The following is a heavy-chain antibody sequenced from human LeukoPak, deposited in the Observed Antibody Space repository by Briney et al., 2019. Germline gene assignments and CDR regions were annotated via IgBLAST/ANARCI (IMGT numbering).Heavy chain of an antibody. CDR2: IYPGDSDT. D-gene: IGHD6-13*01. CDR1: GYHFTSYW. Sequence: GSLKISCKGSGYHFTSYWIGWVRQVPGKGLEWMGIIYPGDSDTRYSPSFQGQVTISADKSISTAYLQWSSLKASDTAMYYCATAAAGYYFDYWGQGTLVTVSS. CDR3: ATAAAGYYFDY. V-gene: IGHV5-51*01. J-gene: IGHJ4*02.